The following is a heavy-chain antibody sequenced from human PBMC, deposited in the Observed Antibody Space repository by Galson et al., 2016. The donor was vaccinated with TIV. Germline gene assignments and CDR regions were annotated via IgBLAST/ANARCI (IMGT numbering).Heavy chain of an antibody. V-gene: IGHV3-74*01. D-gene: IGHD5-18*01. J-gene: IGHJ3*02. CDR3: ARHGDTATGDAFDI. Sequence: TTYADSVKGRFTISRDNTKNTLHLQMNSLRADDTAVYYCARHGDTATGDAFDIWGQGTMVTVSS. CDR2: T.